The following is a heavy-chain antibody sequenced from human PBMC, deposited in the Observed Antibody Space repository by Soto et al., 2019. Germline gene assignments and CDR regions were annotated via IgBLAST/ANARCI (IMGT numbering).Heavy chain of an antibody. J-gene: IGHJ5*02. CDR1: GYTFTSYN. D-gene: IGHD6-13*01. Sequence: ASVKVSCKPSGYTFTSYNINWVGQATGQGPEWMGWMNPNSGNTGYAQKFQGRVTMTRNTSMSTAYMELSSLRSEDTAVYYCARERSAGTGWFDPWGQGTLVTVSS. V-gene: IGHV1-8*01. CDR2: MNPNSGNT. CDR3: ARERSAGTGWFDP.